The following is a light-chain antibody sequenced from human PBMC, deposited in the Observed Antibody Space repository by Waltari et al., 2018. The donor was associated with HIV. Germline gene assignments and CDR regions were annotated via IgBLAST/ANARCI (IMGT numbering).Light chain of an antibody. CDR3: QQYFATPPT. Sequence: DIVMTQSPASLAVSLGERATTKCKSSRSILYSSNNQNYLAWYQQKPGQPPKLLIYWASTRQSGVPDRFSGSGSGTDFTLTISSLQAEDVAVYSCQQYFATPPTFGGGTKVEIK. J-gene: IGKJ4*01. CDR1: RSILYSSNNQNY. V-gene: IGKV4-1*01. CDR2: WAS.